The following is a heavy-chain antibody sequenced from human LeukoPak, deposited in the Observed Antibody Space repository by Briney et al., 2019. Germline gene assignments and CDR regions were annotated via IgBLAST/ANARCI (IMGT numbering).Heavy chain of an antibody. J-gene: IGHJ4*02. D-gene: IGHD6-6*01. CDR3: ARVPPSSSSCDY. CDR2: INHRGST. Sequence: SETLSLTCAVYGGSFSGFYWSWLRQPPGKGLEWIGEINHRGSTNYNVSLKSRATMSVDTSQSQLSLRLSSVTAADTAVYFCARVPPSSSSCDYWGQGMLVTVSS. V-gene: IGHV4-34*01. CDR1: GGSFSGFY.